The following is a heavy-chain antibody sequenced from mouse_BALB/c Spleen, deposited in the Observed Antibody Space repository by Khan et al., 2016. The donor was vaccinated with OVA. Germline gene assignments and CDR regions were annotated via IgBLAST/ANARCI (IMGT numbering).Heavy chain of an antibody. Sequence: QVQLQQSGGDLMKPGASVKISCKATGYTFSSYWIEWVKQRPGHGLEWIGQIFPGSVSTTYNEKFKGKATFTADTSSNTVYMQLSSLKSEDSAVYCCARGGYGGFAYWGQGTLVTVSA. CDR3: ARGGYGGFAY. J-gene: IGHJ3*01. D-gene: IGHD2-2*01. V-gene: IGHV1-9*01. CDR1: GYTFSSYW. CDR2: IFPGSVST.